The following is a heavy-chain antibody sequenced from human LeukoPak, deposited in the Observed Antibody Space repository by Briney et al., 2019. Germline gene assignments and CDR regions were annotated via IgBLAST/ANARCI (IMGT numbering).Heavy chain of an antibody. CDR2: INPNSGGT. CDR3: ARDYDSSGYYPW. J-gene: IGHJ4*02. V-gene: IGHV1-2*06. CDR1: GYTFTGYY. Sequence: ASVKVSCKASGYTFTGYYMHWVRQAPGQGLEWMGRINPNSGGTNYAQKFQGRVTMTRDTSISTAYMELSRLRSDDTAVYYCARDYDSSGYYPWGGQGTLVTVSS. D-gene: IGHD3-22*01.